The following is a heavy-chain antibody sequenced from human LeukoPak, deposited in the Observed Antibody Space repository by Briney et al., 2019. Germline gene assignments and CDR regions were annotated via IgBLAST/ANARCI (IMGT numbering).Heavy chain of an antibody. CDR2: IGARGETT. V-gene: IGHV3-23*01. CDR1: GFTFSSYV. CDR3: AKYVTNGIARYFDP. J-gene: IGHJ5*02. Sequence: PGGSLRLSCVASGFTFSSYVMNSVRQAPGKGLEWVSTIGARGETTDYADSVKGRFTISRDNSKNTLYVQMNSLRAEDTAIYYCAKYVTNGIARYFDPWGQGTLVTVSS. D-gene: IGHD6-13*01.